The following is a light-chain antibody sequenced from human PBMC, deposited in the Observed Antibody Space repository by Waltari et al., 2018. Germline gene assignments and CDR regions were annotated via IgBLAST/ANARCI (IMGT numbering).Light chain of an antibody. CDR2: DVS. CDR1: SSDVGGYNY. CDR3: SSYTSSSTVV. V-gene: IGLV2-14*03. Sequence: QSALTQPASVSGSPGQSIPISCTGTSSDVGGYNYVSWYQQHPGKVPKLMIFDVSNRPSGVSNRFSGSKSGNTASLTISGLQAEDEADYYCSSYTSSSTVVFGGGTKLTVL. J-gene: IGLJ2*01.